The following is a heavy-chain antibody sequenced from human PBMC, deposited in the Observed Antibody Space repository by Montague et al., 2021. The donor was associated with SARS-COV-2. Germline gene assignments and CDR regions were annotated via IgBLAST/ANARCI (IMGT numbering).Heavy chain of an antibody. D-gene: IGHD1-20*01. CDR1: GGSISSYY. V-gene: IGHV4-59*13. Sequence: SETLSLTCSVSGGSISSYYWSWIWQSPGPGLERIWYIFHSGITDYNSSLKGRVTISVDMSTNQFSLQLNSVTAADSAAYYCASTEYNWNDWFDPWGQGTLVTVSS. CDR3: ASTEYNWNDWFDP. J-gene: IGHJ5*02. CDR2: IFHSGIT.